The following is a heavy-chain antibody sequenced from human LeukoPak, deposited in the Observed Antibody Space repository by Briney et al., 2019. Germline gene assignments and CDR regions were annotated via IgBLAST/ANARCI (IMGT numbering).Heavy chain of an antibody. Sequence: ASVKVSCKASGYTFTGYYMHWVRQAPGQGLEWMGWINPNSGGTNYAQKFQGRVTMTRDTSISTAYMELSRLRSDDTAVYYCARVSIVVTQRGYYYMDVWDKGTTVTVSS. D-gene: IGHD3-22*01. CDR3: ARVSIVVTQRGYYYMDV. CDR2: INPNSGGT. J-gene: IGHJ6*03. V-gene: IGHV1-2*02. CDR1: GYTFTGYY.